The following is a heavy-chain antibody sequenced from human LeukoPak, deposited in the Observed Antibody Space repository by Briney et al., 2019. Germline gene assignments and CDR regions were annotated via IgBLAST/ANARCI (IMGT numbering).Heavy chain of an antibody. V-gene: IGHV4-4*07. Sequence: PSETLSLTCTVSGGSISSYYWSWIRQPAGKGLEWIGRIYSSGSTNYNPSLKSRVTMSVDTSKNRFSLKLRSVTAADTAVYYCASSAGELLRDFDYWGQGALVTVSS. J-gene: IGHJ4*02. D-gene: IGHD1-26*01. CDR3: ASSAGELLRDFDY. CDR2: IYSSGST. CDR1: GGSISSYY.